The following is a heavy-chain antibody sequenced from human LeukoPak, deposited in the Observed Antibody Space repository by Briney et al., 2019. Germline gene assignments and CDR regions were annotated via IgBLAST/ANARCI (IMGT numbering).Heavy chain of an antibody. J-gene: IGHJ6*03. CDR3: ARDFSSSSSVYYYYYMDV. CDR2: IYYSGST. Sequence: SETLSLTCTVSGGSISSSSYYWGWIRQPPGKGLECIGSIYYSGSTYYNPSLKSRVTISLDTSKNQFSLKLSSVTAADTAIYYCARDFSSSSSVYYYYYMDVWGKGTTVTVSS. CDR1: GGSISSSSYY. V-gene: IGHV4-39*07. D-gene: IGHD6-6*01.